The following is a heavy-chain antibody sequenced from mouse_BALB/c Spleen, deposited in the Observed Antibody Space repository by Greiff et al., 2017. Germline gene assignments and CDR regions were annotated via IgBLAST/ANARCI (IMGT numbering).Heavy chain of an antibody. D-gene: IGHD2-4*01. V-gene: IGHV1-77*01. Sequence: VQLQQSGPELVKPGASVKMSCKASGYTFTDYVISWVKQRTGQGLEWIGEIYPGSGSTYYNEKFKGKATLTADKSSSTAYMQLSSLTSEDSAVYFCGGLRRGWDNWVQGTTLTVSS. CDR2: IYPGSGST. CDR3: GGLRRGWDN. CDR1: GYTFTDYV. J-gene: IGHJ2*01.